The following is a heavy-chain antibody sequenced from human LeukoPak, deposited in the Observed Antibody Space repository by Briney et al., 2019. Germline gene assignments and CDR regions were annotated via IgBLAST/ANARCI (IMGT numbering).Heavy chain of an antibody. CDR1: GFSFSTYS. Sequence: GGSLRLSCAVSGFSFSTYSMNWVRQAPGKGLEWVSYISTSSSTIYYADSVKGRFTISRDNAKNSLYLQMNSLRAEDTAVYYCAKQAQYCSGGSCYCDYWGQGTLVTVSS. D-gene: IGHD2-15*01. J-gene: IGHJ4*02. CDR3: AKQAQYCSGGSCYCDY. CDR2: ISTSSSTI. V-gene: IGHV3-48*01.